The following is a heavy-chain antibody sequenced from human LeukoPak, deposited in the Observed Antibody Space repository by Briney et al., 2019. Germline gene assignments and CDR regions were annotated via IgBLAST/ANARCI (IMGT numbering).Heavy chain of an antibody. V-gene: IGHV4-34*01. D-gene: IGHD3-10*01. CDR1: GGPFSGYF. Sequence: SETLSLTCAVSGGPFSGYFWSWIRQSSGKGLEWIGEIHNSGTTNYNPSLNGRATISEDTSKNQFYLNLSSVTAADTAVYYCARRYYYNLGSFPFDFWGQGTLVTVSS. J-gene: IGHJ4*02. CDR2: IHNSGTT. CDR3: ARRYYYNLGSFPFDF.